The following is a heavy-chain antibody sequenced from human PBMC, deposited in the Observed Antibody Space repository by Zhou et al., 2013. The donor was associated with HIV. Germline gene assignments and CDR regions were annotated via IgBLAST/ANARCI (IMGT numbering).Heavy chain of an antibody. V-gene: IGHV1-69*05. CDR2: VIPIFGTT. CDR3: ARANSGDSLGYFDY. D-gene: IGHD5-18*01. J-gene: IGHJ4*02. CDR1: GDTFSNYN. Sequence: QVQLVQSGAEVKKPGSSMKVSCKASGDTFSNYNINWVRHVPGQGLEWMGGVIPIFGTTSYAQKFQGRVTINTDESTSTAYMELSSLRSEDTVLYYCARANSGDSLGYFDYWGQGTLVTVSS.